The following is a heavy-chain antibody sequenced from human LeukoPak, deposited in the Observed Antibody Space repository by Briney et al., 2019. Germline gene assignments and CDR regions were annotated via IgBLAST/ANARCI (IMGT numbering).Heavy chain of an antibody. CDR3: ARAGIVGATDFDY. V-gene: IGHV3-21*01. D-gene: IGHD1-26*01. CDR1: GFTFSSYS. CDR2: ISSSSSYI. Sequence: GGSLRLSCAASGFTFSSYSMNWVRQAPGKGLEWVSSISSSSSYIYYADSVKGRFTISRDNAKNSLYLQMNSLRAEDTAVYYCARAGIVGATDFDYWGQGTLVTVSS. J-gene: IGHJ4*02.